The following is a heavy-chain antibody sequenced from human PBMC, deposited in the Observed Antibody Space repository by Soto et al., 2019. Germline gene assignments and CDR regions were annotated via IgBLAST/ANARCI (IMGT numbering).Heavy chain of an antibody. J-gene: IGHJ6*03. V-gene: IGHV4-59*08. D-gene: IGHD3-3*01. CDR1: GGSISSYY. CDR2: IYYSGRT. Sequence: QVQLQESGPGLVKPSETLSLTCTVSGGSISSYYWSWIRQPPGKGLEWIGYIYYSGRTNYNPSLKSRVTISVDTSKTQCALKLSSVTAAATAVYYCSRRYDFWSGYLYYYYMDVWGKGTTFTVSS. CDR3: SRRYDFWSGYLYYYYMDV.